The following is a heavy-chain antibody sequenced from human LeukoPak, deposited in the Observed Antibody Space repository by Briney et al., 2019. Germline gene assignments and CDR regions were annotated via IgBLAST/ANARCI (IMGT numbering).Heavy chain of an antibody. CDR2: INPNSGDT. V-gene: IGHV1-2*02. Sequence: ASVKVSCKASGYTFTGYYMHWVRQAPGQGLEWMGWINPNSGDTKYAQKFQGRVTMTRDTSISTAYMELTRLRSDDTAVYYCARGGLRVMVYRLYYMDVWGKGTTVNVSS. J-gene: IGHJ6*03. CDR3: ARGGLRVMVYRLYYMDV. CDR1: GYTFTGYY. D-gene: IGHD2-8*01.